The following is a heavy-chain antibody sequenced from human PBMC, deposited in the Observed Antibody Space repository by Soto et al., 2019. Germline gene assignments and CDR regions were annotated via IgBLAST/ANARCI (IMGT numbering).Heavy chain of an antibody. J-gene: IGHJ3*01. CDR2: LWHDGSKE. CDR3: VRENWTYGKGAFDL. CDR1: GFTFSTYG. Sequence: QVQLVESGGGVVQPGTSLRLSCAASGFTFSTYGIHWVLQAPGKGLAWVAVLWHDGSKELCADAEKGGFTVSRGNYENTVHLQMESLRGEDTSVYYCVRENWTYGKGAFDLWGQGTVVTVSS. V-gene: IGHV3-33*01. D-gene: IGHD1-7*01.